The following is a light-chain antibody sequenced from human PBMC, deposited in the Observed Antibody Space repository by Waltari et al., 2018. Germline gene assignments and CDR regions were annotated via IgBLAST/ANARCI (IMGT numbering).Light chain of an antibody. Sequence: QSALTQPPSASGSPGQSVTISCSGTSSDIAGYNFVAWYQQLPDKAPKLIIYDVNRRPSGVPDRLSGSKSGNTAYLTGSRLQAEDEADYFCSSYAASNNLLLVGGGTRLTVL. J-gene: IGLJ2*01. CDR2: DVN. CDR3: SSYAASNNLLL. V-gene: IGLV2-8*01. CDR1: SSDIAGYNF.